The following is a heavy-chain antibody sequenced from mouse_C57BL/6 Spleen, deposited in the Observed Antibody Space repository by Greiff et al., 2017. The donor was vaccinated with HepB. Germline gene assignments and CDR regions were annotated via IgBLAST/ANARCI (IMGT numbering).Heavy chain of an antibody. J-gene: IGHJ4*01. CDR2: INPSNGGT. D-gene: IGHD2-10*01. CDR1: GYTFTSYW. V-gene: IGHV1-53*01. CDR3: ARESLLSFYAMDY. Sequence: QVQLQQSGTELVKPGASVKLSCKASGYTFTSYWMHWVKQRPGQGLEWIGNINPSNGGTNYNEKFKSKATLTVDKSSSTAYMQLSSLTSEDSAVYYCARESLLSFYAMDYWGQGTSVTVSS.